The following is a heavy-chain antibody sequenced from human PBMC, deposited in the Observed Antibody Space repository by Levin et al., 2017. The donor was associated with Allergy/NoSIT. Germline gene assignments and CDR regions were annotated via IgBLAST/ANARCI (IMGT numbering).Heavy chain of an antibody. V-gene: IGHV4-39*01. Sequence: SETLSLTCTVSGGSISSSSYYWGWIRQPPGKGLEWIGSIYYSGSTYYNPSLKSRVTISVDTSKNQFSLKLSSVTAADTAVYYCARTYYDFWSGYYGLSYFDYWGQGTLVTVSS. CDR3: ARTYYDFWSGYYGLSYFDY. CDR2: IYYSGST. CDR1: GGSISSSSYY. D-gene: IGHD3-3*01. J-gene: IGHJ4*02.